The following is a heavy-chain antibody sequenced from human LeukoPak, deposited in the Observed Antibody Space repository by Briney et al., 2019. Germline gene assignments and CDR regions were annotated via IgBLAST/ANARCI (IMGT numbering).Heavy chain of an antibody. D-gene: IGHD6-19*01. CDR3: ARGAQWLVRGYFDY. Sequence: PSETLSLTCAVYSGSFSGYYWSWIRQPPGKGPEWIGEINHSGSTNYNPSLKSRVTISVDTSKNQFSLKLSSVTAADTAVYYCARGAQWLVRGYFDYWGQGTLVTVSS. V-gene: IGHV4-34*01. J-gene: IGHJ4*02. CDR2: INHSGST. CDR1: SGSFSGYY.